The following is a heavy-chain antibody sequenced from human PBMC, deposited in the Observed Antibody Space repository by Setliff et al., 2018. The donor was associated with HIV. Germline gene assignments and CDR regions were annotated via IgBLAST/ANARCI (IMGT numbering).Heavy chain of an antibody. Sequence: ASVKVSCKASGYTFSNYGMNWVRQAPGQGLEWMGWINTNTGNPTYAQDFTGRFVFSLDTSVSTAYLQVSSLKAEDTAVYYCARDHDYGDLSRNWFYMDVWGKGTTVTVSS. CDR1: GYTFSNYG. CDR3: ARDHDYGDLSRNWFYMDV. V-gene: IGHV7-4-1*02. J-gene: IGHJ6*03. CDR2: INTNTGNP. D-gene: IGHD4-17*01.